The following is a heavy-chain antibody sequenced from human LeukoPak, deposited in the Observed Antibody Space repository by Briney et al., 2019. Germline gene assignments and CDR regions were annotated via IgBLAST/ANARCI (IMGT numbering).Heavy chain of an antibody. CDR1: GGSISTGSFY. CDR2: IFYTGKT. Sequence: SETLSLTCTVSGGSISTGSFYWGWIRQSPGKGLEWIGSIFYTGKTHYNTSLKSRVTISVDMSQNKFSLSLGSVTAADTALYYCASLDPCYFDRGSCTYYSMDVWGQGTTVTVSS. CDR3: ASLDPCYFDRGSCTYYSMDV. J-gene: IGHJ6*02. V-gene: IGHV4-39*01. D-gene: IGHD3-22*01.